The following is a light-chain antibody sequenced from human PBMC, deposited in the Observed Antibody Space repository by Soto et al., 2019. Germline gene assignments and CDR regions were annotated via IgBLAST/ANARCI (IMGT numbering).Light chain of an antibody. CDR3: HQYAGSPYT. Sequence: EIVLTQSPDTLSLSPGERATLSCRASQSISSTYLAWYQQKPGQAPRLLMYGASSRATGVPDRFSGSGSGTDFALTISRLEPEDFALYYCHQYAGSPYTFGQGTKLEIK. CDR2: GAS. V-gene: IGKV3-20*01. J-gene: IGKJ2*01. CDR1: QSISSTY.